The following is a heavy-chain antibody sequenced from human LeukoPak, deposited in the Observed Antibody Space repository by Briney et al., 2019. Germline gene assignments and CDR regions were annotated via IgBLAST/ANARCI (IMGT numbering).Heavy chain of an antibody. J-gene: IGHJ3*01. CDR3: AREGSGRTAYNDGLDV. CDR2: IYSGGST. D-gene: IGHD3-10*01. Sequence: GGSLRLSCAASGFTVSSNYMSWVRQAPGKGLEWVSVIYSGGSTYYADSVKGRFTISRDNSKNTLYLQLNSLRAEDTAVYYCAREGSGRTAYNDGLDVWGQGIMVTVSS. CDR1: GFTVSSNY. V-gene: IGHV3-53*01.